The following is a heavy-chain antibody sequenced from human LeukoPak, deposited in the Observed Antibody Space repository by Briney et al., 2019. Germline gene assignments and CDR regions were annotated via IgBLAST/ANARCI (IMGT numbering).Heavy chain of an antibody. V-gene: IGHV5-51*01. CDR2: IYPGDSDT. CDR3: ASPGPTLQDFWGFDY. J-gene: IGHJ4*02. D-gene: IGHD3-3*01. Sequence: GESLKISCKGSGYSFTSYWIGWVRQMPGKGLEWMGIIYPGDSDTRYSPSFQGQVTISADKSISTAYLQWSSLKASDTAMYYCASPGPTLQDFWGFDYWGQGTLVTVSS. CDR1: GYSFTSYW.